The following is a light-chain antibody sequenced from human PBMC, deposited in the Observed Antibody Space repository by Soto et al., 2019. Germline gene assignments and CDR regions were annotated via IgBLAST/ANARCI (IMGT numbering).Light chain of an antibody. CDR2: GAS. V-gene: IGKV3-15*01. CDR3: QQYNNWPPIT. Sequence: EIVMTQSPATLSVSPGERASLSCRASQSVGSNLAWYQQKRGQAPRLLIYGASTRATGIPARFSGSGSGTEFTLIISSLQYEDFAVYYCQQYNNWPPITFGQGTRLEI. CDR1: QSVGSN. J-gene: IGKJ5*01.